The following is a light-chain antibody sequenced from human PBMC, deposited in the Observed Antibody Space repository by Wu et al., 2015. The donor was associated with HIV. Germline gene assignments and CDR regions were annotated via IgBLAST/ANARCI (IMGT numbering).Light chain of an antibody. CDR3: QQYNKWPRS. V-gene: IGKV3-15*01. CDR2: GAS. Sequence: EIVMTQSPATLSVSPGDRATLSCRASQSLSSNLAWYQQKPGQAPRLLIYGASTRATGVPDRFSGSGSGTEFTLTISSLQSEGFAVYYCQQYNKWPRSFGQGTKVEVK. CDR1: QSLSSN. J-gene: IGKJ1*01.